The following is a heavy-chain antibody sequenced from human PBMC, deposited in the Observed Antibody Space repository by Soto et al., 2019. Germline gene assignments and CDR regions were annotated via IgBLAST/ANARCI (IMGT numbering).Heavy chain of an antibody. D-gene: IGHD2-15*01. J-gene: IGHJ5*02. CDR1: GYTFTSYG. Sequence: ASVKVSCKASGYTFTSYGISWVRQAPGQGLEWMGWISAYNGNTNYAQKLQGRVTMTTDTSTSTAYMELRSLRSHDTAVYSCARDRPSPGYCSGGSCYPSPGGFDPWGQGTLVTVSS. CDR2: ISAYNGNT. CDR3: ARDRPSPGYCSGGSCYPSPGGFDP. V-gene: IGHV1-18*01.